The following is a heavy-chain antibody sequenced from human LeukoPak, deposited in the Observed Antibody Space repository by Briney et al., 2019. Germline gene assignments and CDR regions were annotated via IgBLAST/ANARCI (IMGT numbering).Heavy chain of an antibody. V-gene: IGHV3-21*01. CDR3: ARDSIVVVPAARSPYYYYYMDV. CDR2: ISSSSSYI. CDR1: GFTFSSYS. Sequence: PGGSLRLSCAASGFTFSSYSMNWVRQAPGKGLEWVSSISSSSSYIYYADSVKGRFTISRDNAKNSLYLQMNSLRAEDTAVYYCARDSIVVVPAARSPYYYYYMDVWGKGTTVTVSS. J-gene: IGHJ6*03. D-gene: IGHD2-2*01.